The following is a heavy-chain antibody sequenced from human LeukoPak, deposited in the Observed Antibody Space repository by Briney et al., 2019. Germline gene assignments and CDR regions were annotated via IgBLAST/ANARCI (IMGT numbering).Heavy chain of an antibody. J-gene: IGHJ4*02. CDR3: ARDLMVSSPFDS. D-gene: IGHD6-6*01. Sequence: GGSLRLSCAASTFTFSDYWMHWVRQAPGKGLVWVSRINSDGSGTRYADSVKGRFTISRDNAKNTLYLLMNSLTAEDTAVYYCARDLMVSSPFDSWGQGSLVTVSS. CDR2: INSDGSGT. V-gene: IGHV3-74*01. CDR1: TFTFSDYW.